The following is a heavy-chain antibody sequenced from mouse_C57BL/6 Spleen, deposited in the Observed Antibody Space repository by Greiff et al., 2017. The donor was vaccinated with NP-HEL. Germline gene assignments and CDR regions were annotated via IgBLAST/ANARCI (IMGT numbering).Heavy chain of an antibody. D-gene: IGHD1-1*01. V-gene: IGHV5-17*01. Sequence: DVKLVESGGGLVKPGGSLKLSCAASGFTFSDYGMHWVRQAPEKGLEWVAYISSGSSTIYYADTVKGRFTISRDNAKNTLFLQMTSLRSEDTAMYYCARSGSSYLAWFAYWGQGTLVTVSA. CDR3: ARSGSSYLAWFAY. CDR1: GFTFSDYG. J-gene: IGHJ3*01. CDR2: ISSGSSTI.